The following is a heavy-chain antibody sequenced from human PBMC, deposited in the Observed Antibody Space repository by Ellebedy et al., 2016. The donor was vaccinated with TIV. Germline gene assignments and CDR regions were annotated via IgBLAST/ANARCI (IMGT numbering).Heavy chain of an antibody. CDR2: IKQDGSEQ. V-gene: IGHV3-7*05. CDR1: GFTFSRYW. J-gene: IGHJ5*02. CDR3: AKELLRGNRFDP. Sequence: GESLKISCAASGFTFSRYWMSWVRQALGKGLEWVANIKQDGSEQYYVDSVKGRFTISRDNAKNSLYLQMNSLRAEDTALYYCAKELLRGNRFDPWGQGTLVTVSS. D-gene: IGHD1-26*01.